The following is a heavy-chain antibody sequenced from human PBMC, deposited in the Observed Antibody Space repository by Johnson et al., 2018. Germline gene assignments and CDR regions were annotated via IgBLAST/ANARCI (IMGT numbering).Heavy chain of an antibody. V-gene: IGHV3-33*01. CDR2: IWSDGSKK. Sequence: QVQLVQSGGGVVQPGRSLRLSCAASGFTFSSHGMHWVRQAPGKGLEWVAVIWSDGSKKYYADSVKGRFTVSRDNSKNTLYLQMDSLRAEDTARYYCARDRGDCSGGSCWGYFLHWGQGTLVTVSS. J-gene: IGHJ1*01. CDR3: ARDRGDCSGGSCWGYFLH. D-gene: IGHD2-15*01. CDR1: GFTFSSHG.